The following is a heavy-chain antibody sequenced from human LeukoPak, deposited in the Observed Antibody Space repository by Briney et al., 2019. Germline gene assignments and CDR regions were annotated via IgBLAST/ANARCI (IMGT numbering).Heavy chain of an antibody. D-gene: IGHD3-9*01. Sequence: GSSVKVSCKASGGTFSSYAISWVRQAPGQGLEWMGGIIPIFGTANYAQKFQGRVTITADESTSTAYMELSSLRSEDTAVYYCATNSDWLLPFDYWGQGTLVTVSS. CDR1: GGTFSSYA. CDR2: IIPIFGTA. J-gene: IGHJ4*02. V-gene: IGHV1-69*01. CDR3: ATNSDWLLPFDY.